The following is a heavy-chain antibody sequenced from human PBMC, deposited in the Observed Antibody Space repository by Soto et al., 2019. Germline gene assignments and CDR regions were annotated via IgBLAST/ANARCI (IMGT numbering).Heavy chain of an antibody. Sequence: QVQLVESGGGVVQPGRSLRLSCAASGFTFSSYAMHWVRQAPGKGLEWVAVISYDGSNKYYADSVKGRFTISGDNSKNTMYLQVDSLRAEDTAVYYCARDGGEQQLVRYYFDYWGQGTLVTVSS. CDR1: GFTFSSYA. V-gene: IGHV3-30*14. D-gene: IGHD6-13*01. CDR3: ARDGGEQQLVRYYFDY. J-gene: IGHJ4*02. CDR2: ISYDGSNK.